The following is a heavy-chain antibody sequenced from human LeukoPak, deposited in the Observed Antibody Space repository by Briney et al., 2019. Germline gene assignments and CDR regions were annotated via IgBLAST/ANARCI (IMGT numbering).Heavy chain of an antibody. CDR2: IRYDGSNK. CDR1: GFTFNIYA. V-gene: IGHV3-30*02. CDR3: ANGCFGVVCDTFDY. J-gene: IGHJ4*02. D-gene: IGHD3-3*01. Sequence: PGGSLRLSCAVSGFTFNIYAMSWVRQAPGKGLEWVAFIRYDGSNKYYADSVKGRFTISRDNSKNTLYLQMNSLRAEDTAVYYCANGCFGVVCDTFDYWGQGTLVTVSS.